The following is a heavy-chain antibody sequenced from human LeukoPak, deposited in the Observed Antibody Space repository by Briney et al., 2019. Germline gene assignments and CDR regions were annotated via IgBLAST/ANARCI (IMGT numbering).Heavy chain of an antibody. D-gene: IGHD6-19*01. CDR1: GFTFNKYA. CDR3: ARRSVAGYFDY. J-gene: IGHJ4*02. Sequence: GGSLRLSCSASGFTFNKYALHWVRQAPGKGLEYVSGINNDGGSTYYADSVKGRFTISRENSKNTVYLQMNSLRAEDTAVYYCARRSVAGYFDYWGQGTLVTVSS. V-gene: IGHV3-64*04. CDR2: INNDGGST.